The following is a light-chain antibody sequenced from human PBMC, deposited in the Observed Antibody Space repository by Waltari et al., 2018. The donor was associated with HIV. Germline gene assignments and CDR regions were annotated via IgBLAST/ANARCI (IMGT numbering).Light chain of an antibody. CDR3: QVWDASSDHLVI. CDR1: NIGDKT. J-gene: IGLJ2*01. Sequence: SFVLTQPPSVSVAPGQTARITCGGNNIGDKTVHWYQQKPGQAPLLVVYDDSDRPSGIPERFSGSNSWNTATLTINRVEAGDEADYYCQVWDASSDHLVIFGGGTKLTVL. CDR2: DDS. V-gene: IGLV3-21*02.